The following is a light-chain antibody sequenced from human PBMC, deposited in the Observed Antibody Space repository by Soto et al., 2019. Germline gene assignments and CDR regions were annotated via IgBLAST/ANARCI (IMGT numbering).Light chain of an antibody. V-gene: IGLV1-51*01. Sequence: QSVLTQPPSVSAAPXQKVTISCSGTTSNIGNNYVSWYQHLPGTAPKLLIYDNIERPSGIPDRFSGSKSGTSATLGITGLQTGDEADYYCGTWDSSLSAVVFGGGTKLTVL. CDR1: TSNIGNNY. CDR3: GTWDSSLSAVV. J-gene: IGLJ2*01. CDR2: DNI.